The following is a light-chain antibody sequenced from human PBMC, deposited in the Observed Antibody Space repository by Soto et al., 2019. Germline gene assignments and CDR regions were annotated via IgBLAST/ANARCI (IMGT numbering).Light chain of an antibody. Sequence: QSVLTQPPSASGTPGQRVTISCSGSSSHIGSNTVNWYQQLPGTAPKLLIYSNNQRPSGVPDRFSGSKSGTSASLAISGLQSEDEADYYCAAWDDSLNGPRYVFGTGTKVTVL. CDR1: SSHIGSNT. J-gene: IGLJ1*01. CDR3: AAWDDSLNGPRYV. V-gene: IGLV1-44*01. CDR2: SNN.